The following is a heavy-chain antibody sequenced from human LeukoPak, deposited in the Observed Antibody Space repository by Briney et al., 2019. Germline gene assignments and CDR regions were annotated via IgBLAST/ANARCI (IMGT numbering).Heavy chain of an antibody. Sequence: PSQTLSLTCAVSGGSISSGGYSWGWIRQPPGKGLEWIGYIYHSGSTYYNPSLKSRVTISVDRSKNQFSLKLSSVTAADTAVYYCTRGYSYGYYYYGMDVWGQGTTVTVSS. CDR3: TRGYSYGYYYYGMDV. D-gene: IGHD5-18*01. J-gene: IGHJ6*02. CDR1: GGSISSGGYS. V-gene: IGHV4-30-2*01. CDR2: IYHSGST.